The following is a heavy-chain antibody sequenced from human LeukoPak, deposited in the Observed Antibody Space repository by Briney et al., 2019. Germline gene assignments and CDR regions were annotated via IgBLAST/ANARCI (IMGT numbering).Heavy chain of an antibody. CDR2: IWYDGSNK. Sequence: GGSLRLSCAASGFTFSSCNMHWVRQAPGKGLEWVALIWYDGSNKYYTDSVKGRFTISRDNSKNTLYLQMNSLRAEDTALYYCAKDSNDYGDYNYFDYWGQGTLVTVSS. CDR1: GFTFSSCN. D-gene: IGHD4-17*01. CDR3: AKDSNDYGDYNYFDY. V-gene: IGHV3-33*06. J-gene: IGHJ4*02.